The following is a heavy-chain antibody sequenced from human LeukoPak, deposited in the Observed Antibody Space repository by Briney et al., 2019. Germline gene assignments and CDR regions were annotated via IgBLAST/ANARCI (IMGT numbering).Heavy chain of an antibody. CDR3: AKVPARMAPLGMDV. J-gene: IGHJ6*02. CDR2: ISGSGGST. Sequence: GGSLRLSCAASGFTFSGFSMSWVRQAPGKGLEWVSAISGSGGSTYYADSVKGRFTISRDNSKNTLYLQMNSLRVEDTAVYYCAKVPARMAPLGMDVWGQGTTVTVSS. D-gene: IGHD5-24*01. V-gene: IGHV3-23*01. CDR1: GFTFSGFS.